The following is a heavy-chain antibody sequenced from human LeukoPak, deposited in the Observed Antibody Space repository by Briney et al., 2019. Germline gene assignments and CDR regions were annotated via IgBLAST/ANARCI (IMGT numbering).Heavy chain of an antibody. CDR3: AKGQNSRGYSRDY. Sequence: GGSLRLSCAASGFTFSSYAVSWVRQAPGKGLEWVSAISSSGGSTYYADSVKGRFTISRDNSKNTLYLQMNSLRAEDTAVYYCAKGQNSRGYSRDYWGQGTLVTVSS. CDR1: GFTFSSYA. V-gene: IGHV3-23*01. CDR2: ISSSGGST. J-gene: IGHJ4*02. D-gene: IGHD5-18*01.